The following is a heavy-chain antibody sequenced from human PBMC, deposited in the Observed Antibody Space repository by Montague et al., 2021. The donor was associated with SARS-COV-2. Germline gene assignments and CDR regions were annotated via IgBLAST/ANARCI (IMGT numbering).Heavy chain of an antibody. V-gene: IGHV4-59*01. CDR1: GGSISSYY. CDR3: ARVFPRWLQFDPYFDY. D-gene: IGHD5-24*01. Sequence: TLSLTCTVSGGSISSYYWSWIRQPPGKGLEWIGYIYYSGSTNYNPSLKSRVTISVDTSRNQFSLKLSSVTAADTAVYYCARVFPRWLQFDPYFDYWGQGTLVTVSS. CDR2: IYYSGST. J-gene: IGHJ4*02.